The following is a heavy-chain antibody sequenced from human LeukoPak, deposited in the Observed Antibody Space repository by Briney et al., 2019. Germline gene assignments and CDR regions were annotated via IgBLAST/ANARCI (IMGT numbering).Heavy chain of an antibody. CDR2: IKYDGGLK. Sequence: GGSLRLSCVASGFSFSSYWMAWARQAPGKGLEWVANIKYDGGLKFYVDSVKGRFTISRDNAKNSLYLEMNSLRADDTAVYFCASSHDSSGNDWGQGTMVTVSS. V-gene: IGHV3-7*01. J-gene: IGHJ4*02. CDR3: ASSHDSSGND. D-gene: IGHD3-22*01. CDR1: GFSFSSYW.